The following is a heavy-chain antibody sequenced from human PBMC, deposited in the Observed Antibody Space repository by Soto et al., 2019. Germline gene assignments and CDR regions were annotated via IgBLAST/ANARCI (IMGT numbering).Heavy chain of an antibody. CDR2: INPNSGGT. D-gene: IGHD1-20*01. V-gene: IGHV1-2*02. J-gene: IGHJ1*01. Sequence: ASVKVSCKASGYTFTAYYMHWVRQAPGQGLEWMGWINPNSGGTNYAQKFQGRVTMTRDTSFSTAYMELSSLTSDDTAVYYCVRGQSVLYLDLWGRGTQVIVSP. CDR1: GYTFTAYY. CDR3: VRGQSVLYLDL.